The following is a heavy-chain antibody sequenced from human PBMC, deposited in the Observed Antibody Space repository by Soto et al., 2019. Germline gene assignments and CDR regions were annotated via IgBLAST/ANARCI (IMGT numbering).Heavy chain of an antibody. D-gene: IGHD3-3*01. CDR2: INAGNGNT. V-gene: IGHV1-3*01. J-gene: IGHJ4*02. Sequence: ASVKVSCKASGYTFTSYAMHWVRQAPGQRLEWMGWINAGNGNTKYSQKFQGRVTITRDTSASTAYMELRSLRSDDTAVYYCARSVTIFGVVIRNFDYWGQGTLVTVSS. CDR1: GYTFTSYA. CDR3: ARSVTIFGVVIRNFDY.